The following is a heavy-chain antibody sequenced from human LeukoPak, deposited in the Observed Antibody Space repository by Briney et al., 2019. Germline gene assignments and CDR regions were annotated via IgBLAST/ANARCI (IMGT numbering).Heavy chain of an antibody. D-gene: IGHD4-4*01. CDR3: LRGGAGSNSVGS. CDR1: GFTVTNNY. CDR2: IYSTGTT. V-gene: IGHV3-53*01. J-gene: IGHJ5*02. Sequence: GGSLRLSCAASGFTVTNNYMIWVRQAPGKGLERVSLIYSTGTTNYADSVKGRFTISRDNSKNTLYLQMNSLRAEDTAVYYCLRGGAGSNSVGSWGQGTLVTVSS.